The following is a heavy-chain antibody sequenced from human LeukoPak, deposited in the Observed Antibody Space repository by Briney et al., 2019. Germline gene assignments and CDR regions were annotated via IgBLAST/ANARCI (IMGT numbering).Heavy chain of an antibody. CDR2: IIPIFGTA. V-gene: IGHV1-69*06. CDR3: ASGRLGYGDYYYYYMDV. D-gene: IGHD4-17*01. J-gene: IGHJ6*03. CDR1: GYTFTSYG. Sequence: SVKVSCKASGYTFTSYGISWVRQAPGQGLEWMGGIIPIFGTANYAQKFQGRVTITADKSTSTAYMELSSLRSEDTAVYYCASGRLGYGDYYYYYMDVWGKGTTVTVSS.